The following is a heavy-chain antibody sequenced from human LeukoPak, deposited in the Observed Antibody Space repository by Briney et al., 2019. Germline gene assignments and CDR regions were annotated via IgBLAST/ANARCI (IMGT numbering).Heavy chain of an antibody. Sequence: GESLKISCKGSGDRFTTYWIGWVRQMPGKGLEGMGIIYLGDSDTRYSPSFQGQVTISADKSINTAYLQWSSLKASDTAMYYCVRHRNWNYDYWGQGTLVTVSS. J-gene: IGHJ4*02. CDR2: IYLGDSDT. V-gene: IGHV5-51*01. CDR3: VRHRNWNYDY. D-gene: IGHD1-1*01. CDR1: GDRFTTYW.